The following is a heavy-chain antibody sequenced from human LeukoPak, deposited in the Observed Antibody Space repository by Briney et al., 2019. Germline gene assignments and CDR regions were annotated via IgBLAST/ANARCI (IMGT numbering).Heavy chain of an antibody. CDR2: IYYSGST. CDR1: GGSISSSSYY. J-gene: IGHJ1*01. CDR3: ARDTALQH. V-gene: IGHV4-61*01. Sequence: SETLSLTCTVSGGSISSSSYYWGWIRQPPGKGLEWIGYIYYSGSTNYNPSLKSRVTISVDTSKNRFSLKLSSVTAADTAVYYCARDTALQHWGQGTLVTVSS. D-gene: IGHD4-17*01.